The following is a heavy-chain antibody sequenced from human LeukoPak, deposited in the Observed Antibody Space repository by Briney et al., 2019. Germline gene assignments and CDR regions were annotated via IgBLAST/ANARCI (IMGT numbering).Heavy chain of an antibody. Sequence: GGSLRLSCAASGFTFSSYWMSWVRQAPGKGLEWVANIKQDGSEKYYVDSVKGRFTISRDNAKNSLYLQMNSLRAEDTAVYYCARGDSSGYAILGYYFDYWGQGTLVTVSS. J-gene: IGHJ4*02. D-gene: IGHD3-22*01. CDR2: IKQDGSEK. V-gene: IGHV3-7*04. CDR3: ARGDSSGYAILGYYFDY. CDR1: GFTFSSYW.